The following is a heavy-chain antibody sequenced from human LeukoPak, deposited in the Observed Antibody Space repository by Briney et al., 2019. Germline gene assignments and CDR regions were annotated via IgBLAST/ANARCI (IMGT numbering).Heavy chain of an antibody. CDR2: ISAYNGNT. CDR1: GYTFTSYG. V-gene: IGHV1-18*01. J-gene: IGHJ4*02. D-gene: IGHD3-10*01. CDR3: ARPYYGSGSYPFDY. Sequence: ASVKVSCKASGYTFTSYGISWVRQAPRQGLEWMGWISAYNGNTNYAQKLQGRVTMTTDTSTSTAYMELRSLRSDDTAVYYCARPYYGSGSYPFDYWGQGTLVTVSS.